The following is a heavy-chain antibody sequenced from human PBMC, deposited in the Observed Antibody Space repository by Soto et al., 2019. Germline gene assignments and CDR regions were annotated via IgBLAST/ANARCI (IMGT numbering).Heavy chain of an antibody. V-gene: IGHV3-21*01. CDR2: ITSSSSYI. Sequence: LRLSCAACGFTFSSYTMNWVRQAPGKGLEWVSSITSSSSYIYYADSVRGRFIISRDNAKNSLYLQMNSLRVEDTAVYYCARDLEAAGAWFAPWGQGTQVTVSS. J-gene: IGHJ5*02. CDR1: GFTFSSYT. CDR3: ARDLEAAGAWFAP. D-gene: IGHD6-13*01.